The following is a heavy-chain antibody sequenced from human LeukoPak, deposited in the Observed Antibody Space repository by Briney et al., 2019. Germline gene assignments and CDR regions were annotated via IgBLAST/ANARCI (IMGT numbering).Heavy chain of an antibody. D-gene: IGHD5-24*01. V-gene: IGHV4-38-2*02. CDR1: GYSISSGYY. CDR2: IYHSGST. CDR3: ARDIAMAPDY. Sequence: PSETLSLTCTVSGYSISSGYYWGWIRQPPGKGLEWIGSIYHSGSTYYSPSLKSRVTISVDTSKNQFSLKLSSVTAADTAVYYCARDIAMAPDYWGQGTLVTVSS. J-gene: IGHJ4*02.